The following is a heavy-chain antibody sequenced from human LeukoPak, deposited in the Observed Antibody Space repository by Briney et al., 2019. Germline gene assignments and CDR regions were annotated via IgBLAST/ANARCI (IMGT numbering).Heavy chain of an antibody. CDR2: IYTSGST. V-gene: IGHV4-59*10. J-gene: IGHJ4*02. CDR1: GGSFSRYY. CDR3: ARGYSSSWYSDY. Sequence: SETLSLTCAVYGGSFSRYYWSWIRQPAGKALEWIGRIYTSGSTNYNPSLKSRVTISVDKSKNQFSLKLSSVTAADTAVYYCARGYSSSWYSDYWGQGTLVTVSS. D-gene: IGHD6-13*01.